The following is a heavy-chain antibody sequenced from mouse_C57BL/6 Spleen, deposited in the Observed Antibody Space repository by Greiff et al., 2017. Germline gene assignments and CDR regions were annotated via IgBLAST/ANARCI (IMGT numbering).Heavy chain of an antibody. Sequence: VQLQQSGAELVKPGASVKLSCKASGYTFTSYWMHWVKQRPGRGLEWIGRIDPNSGGTKYNEKFKSKATLTVDKPSSTAYMQLSSLTSEDSAVXYCARPYGNYDDGPDYWGQGTTLTVSS. CDR1: GYTFTSYW. CDR2: IDPNSGGT. J-gene: IGHJ2*01. V-gene: IGHV1-72*01. D-gene: IGHD2-10*02. CDR3: ARPYGNYDDGPDY.